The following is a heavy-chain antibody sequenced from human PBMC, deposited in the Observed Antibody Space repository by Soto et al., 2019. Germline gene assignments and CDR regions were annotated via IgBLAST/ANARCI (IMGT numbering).Heavy chain of an antibody. CDR1: GFTFSIHE. J-gene: IGHJ4*02. CDR2: ISSIGVAT. V-gene: IGHV3-48*03. CDR3: AREGRVGGIDY. Sequence: PGGSLRLSCAASGFTFSIHEMNWVRQAPGKGLEWVSYISSIGVATYYADSVKGRFTISRDNAKNSLYLQMNSPRAEDTAVYYCAREGRVGGIDYWGQGTPVTVSS. D-gene: IGHD6-19*01.